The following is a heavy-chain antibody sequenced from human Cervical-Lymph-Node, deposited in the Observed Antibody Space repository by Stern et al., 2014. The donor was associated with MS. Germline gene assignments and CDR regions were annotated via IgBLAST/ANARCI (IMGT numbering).Heavy chain of an antibody. CDR3: VAKLTPPL. J-gene: IGHJ4*02. CDR2: IWHDGSER. CDR1: GFTFSDYG. Sequence: VQLVQSGGGVVQPGRSLRLSCAASGFTFSDYGMHWVRPAPGKGLEWVAVIWHDGSERYYADSVKGRFTISRDNSKKTVSLQMNSLRAEDSAVYYCVAKLTPPLWGQGTLVTVSS. V-gene: IGHV3-33*03. D-gene: IGHD2-15*01.